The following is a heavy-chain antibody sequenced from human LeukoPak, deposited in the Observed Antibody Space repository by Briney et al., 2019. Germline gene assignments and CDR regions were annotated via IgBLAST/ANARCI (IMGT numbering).Heavy chain of an antibody. V-gene: IGHV3-74*01. CDR3: VRKFATGD. CDR1: GFTFSSHL. J-gene: IGHJ4*02. CDR2: VKSDGTAT. D-gene: IGHD1-14*01. Sequence: TGGSQRLSCAASGFTFSSHLMHWVRQAQGTGLVWVSSVKSDGTATNYADSVKGRFTISRDNAKNTLYLQMNSLRVEDTAVYYCVRKFATGDWGQGTLVTVSS.